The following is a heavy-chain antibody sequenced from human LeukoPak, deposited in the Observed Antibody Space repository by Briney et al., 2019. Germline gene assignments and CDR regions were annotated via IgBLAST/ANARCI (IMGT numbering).Heavy chain of an antibody. CDR1: GFTVSGTH. CDR3: AKDEATSGGGLAS. Sequence: GGSLRLSCAASGFTVSGTHMSWVRQAPGKGLEWVSAMYTGGTTYYADSVTGRFTVSRDTSRNTLFLHMNNLGAEDTAVYYCAKDEATSGGGLASWGQGTLVTVSS. CDR2: MYTGGTT. V-gene: IGHV3-53*01. J-gene: IGHJ5*01. D-gene: IGHD3-16*01.